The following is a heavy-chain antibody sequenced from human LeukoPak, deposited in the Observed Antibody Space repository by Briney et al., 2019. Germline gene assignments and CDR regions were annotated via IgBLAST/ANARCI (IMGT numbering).Heavy chain of an antibody. J-gene: IGHJ3*01. CDR2: ISGSGDNT. V-gene: IGHV3-23*01. D-gene: IGHD3-16*01. CDR3: AREGASTISHAFDV. CDR1: GFTFSGFA. Sequence: GGSLRLSCAASGFTFSGFAMSWVRRTPGKGLEWVSGISGSGDNTLYAASVKGRFTISRDNAKNSLFLQMNSLRAEDTAVYYCAREGASTISHAFDVWGQGTMVTVSS.